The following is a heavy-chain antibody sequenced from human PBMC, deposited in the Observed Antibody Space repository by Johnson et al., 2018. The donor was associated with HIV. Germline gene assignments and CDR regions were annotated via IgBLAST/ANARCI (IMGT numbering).Heavy chain of an antibody. J-gene: IGHJ3*02. CDR1: GFTVSDSA. CDR3: VREGGGRDAFDI. V-gene: IGHV3-73*01. D-gene: IGHD2-21*01. Sequence: VQLVESGGGVVQPGRSLRLSCAASGFTVSDSAMHWVRQTSGKGLEWVGRIRSETYSYATAYAASVHGRFTISRDDSQNTEYRQMNSLKNEDTAVYCWVREGGGRDAFDIWGQGTMVTVSS. CDR2: IRSETYSYAT.